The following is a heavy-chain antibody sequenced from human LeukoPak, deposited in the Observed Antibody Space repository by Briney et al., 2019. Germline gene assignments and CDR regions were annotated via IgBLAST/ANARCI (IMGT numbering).Heavy chain of an antibody. Sequence: PSETLSLTCTVSSGSISSSSYYWGWIRQPPGKGLEWIGSIYYSGSTYYNPSPNSRVTISVDTSKNQFSLKLSSVTAADTAVYYCARVPDYGGKYYWYFDLWGRGTLVTVSS. CDR1: SGSISSSSYY. CDR3: ARVPDYGGKYYWYFDL. J-gene: IGHJ2*01. V-gene: IGHV4-39*07. D-gene: IGHD4-23*01. CDR2: IYYSGST.